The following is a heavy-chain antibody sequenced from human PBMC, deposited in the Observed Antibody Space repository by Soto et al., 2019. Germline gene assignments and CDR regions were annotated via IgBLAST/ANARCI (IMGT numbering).Heavy chain of an antibody. D-gene: IGHD6-13*01. CDR2: ISYDGSNK. V-gene: IGHV3-30*04. CDR1: GFTFSSYA. CDR3: ARDSTLIAAVILYYFDY. Sequence: GGSLRLSCAASGFTFSSYAMHWVRQAPGKGLEWVAVISYDGSNKYYADSVKGRFTISRDNSKNTLYLQMNSLRAEDTAVYYCARDSTLIAAVILYYFDYWGQGTLVTVSS. J-gene: IGHJ4*02.